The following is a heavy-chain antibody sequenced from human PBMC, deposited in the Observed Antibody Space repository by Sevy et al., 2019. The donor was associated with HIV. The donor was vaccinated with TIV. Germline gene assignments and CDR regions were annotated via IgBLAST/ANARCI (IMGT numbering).Heavy chain of an antibody. CDR2: IWYDGSNK. D-gene: IGHD4-17*01. J-gene: IGHJ6*02. CDR3: ARGAWPYGDYNYYYGMDV. CDR1: GFTFSSYG. Sequence: GGCLRLSCAASGFTFSSYGMHWVRQAPGKGLERVAVIWYDGSNKYYADSVKGRFTISRDNSKNTLYLQMNSLRAEDTAVHYCARGAWPYGDYNYYYGMDVWGQGTTVSVSS. V-gene: IGHV3-33*01.